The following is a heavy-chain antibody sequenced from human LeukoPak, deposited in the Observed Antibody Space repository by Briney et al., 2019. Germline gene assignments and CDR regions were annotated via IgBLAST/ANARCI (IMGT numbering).Heavy chain of an antibody. CDR2: IYYSGST. CDR1: GGSISSSSYY. D-gene: IGHD6-19*01. CDR3: ASPLIAVAGSFDY. J-gene: IGHJ4*02. Sequence: SETLSLTCTVSGGSISSSSYYWGWIRQPPGKGLEWIGSIYYSGSTYYNPSLKSRLTISVDTSKNQFSLKLSSVTAADTAVYYCASPLIAVAGSFDYWGQGTLVTVSS. V-gene: IGHV4-39*01.